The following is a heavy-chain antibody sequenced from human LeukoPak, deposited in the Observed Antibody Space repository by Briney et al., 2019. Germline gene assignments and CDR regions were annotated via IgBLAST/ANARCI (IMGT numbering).Heavy chain of an antibody. J-gene: IGHJ3*02. CDR2: INHSGST. CDR1: GFTFSSYS. CDR3: ARGPYSYDSSGAFDI. Sequence: GSLRLSCAASGFTFSSYSMNWVRQAPGKGLEWIGEINHSGSTNYKPSLKSRVTISVDTSKNQFSLKLSSVAAADTAVYFCARGPYSYDSSGAFDIWGQGTMVTVSS. V-gene: IGHV4-34*01. D-gene: IGHD3-22*01.